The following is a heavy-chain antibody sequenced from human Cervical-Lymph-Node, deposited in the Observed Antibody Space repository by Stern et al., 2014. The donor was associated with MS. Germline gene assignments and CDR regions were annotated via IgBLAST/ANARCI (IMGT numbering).Heavy chain of an antibody. Sequence: VQLVQSGGGVVQPGRSLRLSCAASGFIFSRYGIQWVRQAPGKGLEWVAGISYEGGNKDYGDSVKGRFTISRDNSKNTLYLQMNSLRSEDTAVYYCAKDLRVGGYHFDGMDVWGQGTTVTVSS. V-gene: IGHV3-30*18. J-gene: IGHJ6*02. CDR3: AKDLRVGGYHFDGMDV. CDR1: GFIFSRYG. D-gene: IGHD5-12*01. CDR2: ISYEGGNK.